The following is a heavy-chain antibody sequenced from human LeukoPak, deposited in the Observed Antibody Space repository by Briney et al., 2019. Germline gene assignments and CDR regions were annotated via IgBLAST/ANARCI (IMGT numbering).Heavy chain of an antibody. CDR1: GFTFSSYA. V-gene: IGHV1-24*01. J-gene: IGHJ4*02. Sequence: GGSLRLSCAASGFTFSSYAMHWVRQAPGKGLEWMGGFDPEDGETIYAQKFQGRVTVTEDTSTDTAYMELSSLRSEDTAVYYCATESRSGWYSEGHYFDYWGQGTLVTVSS. CDR2: FDPEDGET. CDR3: ATESRSGWYSEGHYFDY. D-gene: IGHD6-19*01.